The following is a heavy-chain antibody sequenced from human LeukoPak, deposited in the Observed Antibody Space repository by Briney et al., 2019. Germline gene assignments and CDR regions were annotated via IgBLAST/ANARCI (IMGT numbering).Heavy chain of an antibody. D-gene: IGHD6-6*01. CDR3: AREGSMTARPFVSIDY. CDR2: IYHSGST. V-gene: IGHV4-38-2*02. J-gene: IGHJ4*02. CDR1: GYSISSGYY. Sequence: SETLSLTCAVSGYSISSGYYWGWIRQPPGKGLEWIGSIYHSGSTYYNPSLKSRVTISVDTSKNQFSLKLSSVTAADTAMYYCAREGSMTARPFVSIDYWGQGTLVTVSS.